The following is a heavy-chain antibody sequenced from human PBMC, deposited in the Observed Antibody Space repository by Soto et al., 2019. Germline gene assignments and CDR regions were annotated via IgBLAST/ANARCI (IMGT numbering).Heavy chain of an antibody. V-gene: IGHV4-34*01. CDR1: GGSFSGYY. Sequence: SETLSLTCAVYGGSFSGYYWSWIRQPPGKGLEWIGEINHSGSTNYNPSLKSRVTVSVDTSKNQFSLKLSSVTAADTAVYYCARVRVSIVLMVYAISWFDYWGQGTLVTVSS. CDR2: INHSGST. CDR3: ARVRVSIVLMVYAISWFDY. D-gene: IGHD2-8*01. J-gene: IGHJ4*02.